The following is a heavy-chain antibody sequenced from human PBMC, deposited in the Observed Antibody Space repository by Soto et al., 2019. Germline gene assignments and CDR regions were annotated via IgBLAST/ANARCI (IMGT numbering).Heavy chain of an antibody. Sequence: ASETLSLTCTVSGGSISSGDYYWSWIRQPPGKGLEWIGYIYYSGSTYYNPSLKSRVTISVDTSKNQFSLKLSSVTAADTAVYYCARSDYYDFWSGYSNWFDPWGQGTLVTVSS. V-gene: IGHV4-30-4*01. CDR2: IYYSGST. CDR3: ARSDYYDFWSGYSNWFDP. J-gene: IGHJ5*02. CDR1: GGSISSGDYY. D-gene: IGHD3-3*01.